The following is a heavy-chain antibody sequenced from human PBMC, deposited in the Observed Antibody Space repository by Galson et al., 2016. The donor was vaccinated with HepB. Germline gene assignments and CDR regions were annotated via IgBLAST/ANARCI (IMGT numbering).Heavy chain of an antibody. CDR1: GFTFSSYE. CDR3: AREPVSLDDRVTGPLKNPDY. J-gene: IGHJ4*02. V-gene: IGHV3-48*03. CDR2: ISSSGTTI. Sequence: SLRLSCAASGFTFSSYEMNWVRQAPGKGLEWVSYISSSGTTIYYADSVKGRFTISRDNAKNTLYLQMNSLRAEDTAVYYCAREPVSLDDRVTGPLKNPDYWGQGTLVTVSS. D-gene: IGHD2-21*02.